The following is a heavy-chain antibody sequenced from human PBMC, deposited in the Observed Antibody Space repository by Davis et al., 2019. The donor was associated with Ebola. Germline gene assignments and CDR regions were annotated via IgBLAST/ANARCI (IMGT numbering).Heavy chain of an antibody. CDR2: IHHSGST. V-gene: IGHV4-34*01. J-gene: IGHJ5*02. CDR1: GGSFSGYY. Sequence: MPSETLSLTCAVYGGSFSGYYWSWIRQPPGKGLEWIGEIHHSGSTNYNPSLKSRVTIPVDTSKNQFSLKLSSVTAADTAGYYCARGFRDYIWESYRYTGWFDPWGQGTLVTVSS. D-gene: IGHD3-16*02. CDR3: ARGFRDYIWESYRYTGWFDP.